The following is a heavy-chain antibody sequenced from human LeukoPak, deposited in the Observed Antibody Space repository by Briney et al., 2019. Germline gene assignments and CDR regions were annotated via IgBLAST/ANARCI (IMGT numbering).Heavy chain of an antibody. J-gene: IGHJ2*01. D-gene: IGHD4-17*01. CDR3: ASGGRSLHYGFGGYFDL. Sequence: GGSLRLSCSASGFTFSSYAMHWVRQAPGKGLEWVAVISYDGSNKYYADSVKGRFTISRDNSKNTLYLQMNSLRAEDTAVYYCASGGRSLHYGFGGYFDLWGRGTLVTVSS. V-gene: IGHV3-30*04. CDR2: ISYDGSNK. CDR1: GFTFSSYA.